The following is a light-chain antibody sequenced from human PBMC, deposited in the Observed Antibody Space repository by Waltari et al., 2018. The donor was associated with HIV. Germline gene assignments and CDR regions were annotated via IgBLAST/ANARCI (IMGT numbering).Light chain of an antibody. CDR2: RNN. CDR3: AVWDDSLTNWL. J-gene: IGLJ3*02. CDR1: NSNIGSNY. Sequence: QSVLTQSPSVSGTPGQRVTISCSGGNSNIGSNYVYWYQQLPGTAPKLLIYRNNQRPSGVPDRFSGSKSGTSASLAISGLRSEDEADYYCAVWDDSLTNWLFGGGTKLTVL. V-gene: IGLV1-47*01.